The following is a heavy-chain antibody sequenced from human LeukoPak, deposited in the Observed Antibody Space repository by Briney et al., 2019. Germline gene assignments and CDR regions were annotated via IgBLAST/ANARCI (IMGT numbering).Heavy chain of an antibody. V-gene: IGHV3-21*01. CDR2: ITSSSYI. Sequence: GGSLRLSCEASGFTFSYYTMNWVRQAPGKGLEWVSSITSSSYIYYADSVKGRFTISRDNAKNSLYLQMNSLRAEDTAVYYCARDLLRYCNDISCYGXSVVWGKGTTVTVSS. J-gene: IGHJ6*04. CDR3: ARDLLRYCNDISCYGXSVV. D-gene: IGHD2-2*01. CDR1: GFTFSYYT.